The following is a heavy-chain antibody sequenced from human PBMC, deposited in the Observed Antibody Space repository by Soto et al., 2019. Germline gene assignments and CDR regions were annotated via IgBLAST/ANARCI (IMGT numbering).Heavy chain of an antibody. J-gene: IGHJ4*02. CDR2: ISGSGGST. Sequence: GGSLRLSCAASGFTFSSYAMTWVRQAPGKGLEWVSGISGSGGSTDYADSVKGRFTISRDNSKNTLYLQMNSLRAEDTAVYYCAKDAHQLLRVNLFDYWGQGTLVTVSS. CDR1: GFTFSSYA. CDR3: AKDAHQLLRVNLFDY. V-gene: IGHV3-23*01. D-gene: IGHD2-2*01.